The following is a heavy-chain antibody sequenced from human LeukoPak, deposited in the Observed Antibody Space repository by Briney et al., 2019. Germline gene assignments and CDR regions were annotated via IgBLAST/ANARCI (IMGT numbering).Heavy chain of an antibody. V-gene: IGHV1-18*01. Sequence: ASVKVSCKASGYTFTSYGISWVRQAPGQGLEWMGWISAYNGNTNYAQKLQGRVTMTTDTSTSTAYMELSSLRSEDTAVYYCARRSIGTYYYGSGSLNWFDPWGQGTLVTVSS. CDR3: ARRSIGTYYYGSGSLNWFDP. CDR1: GYTFTSYG. CDR2: ISAYNGNT. D-gene: IGHD3-10*01. J-gene: IGHJ5*02.